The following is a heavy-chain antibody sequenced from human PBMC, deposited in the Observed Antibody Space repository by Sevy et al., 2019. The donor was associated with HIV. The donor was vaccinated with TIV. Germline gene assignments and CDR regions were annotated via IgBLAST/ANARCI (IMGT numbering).Heavy chain of an antibody. CDR3: ARVTVRGFDY. D-gene: IGHD3-10*01. CDR1: GFTVSSNY. J-gene: IGHJ4*02. Sequence: GGSLRLSCTASGFTVSSNYMSWVRQAPGKGLEWVSVLYSRGSTYYADSVKGRFTISRDNSKNTLYLQMNSLRAEDTAVYYCARVTVRGFDYWGQGTLVTVSS. V-gene: IGHV3-53*01. CDR2: LYSRGST.